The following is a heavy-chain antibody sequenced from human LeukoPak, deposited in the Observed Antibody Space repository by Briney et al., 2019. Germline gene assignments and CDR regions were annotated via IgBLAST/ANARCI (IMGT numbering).Heavy chain of an antibody. CDR1: GFTFSSYE. V-gene: IGHV3-48*03. Sequence: PGGSLRLSCAASGFTFSSYEMNWVRQAPGKGLEWVSYINNGGSTIYYADSVKGRFTISRDNAKNLLYLQMNSLRAEDTTVYYCARDHGWSPDYWGQGTLVTVSS. J-gene: IGHJ4*02. D-gene: IGHD3-3*01. CDR3: ARDHGWSPDY. CDR2: INNGGSTI.